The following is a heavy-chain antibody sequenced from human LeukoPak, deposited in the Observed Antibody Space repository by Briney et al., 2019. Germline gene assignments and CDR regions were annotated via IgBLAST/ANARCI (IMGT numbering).Heavy chain of an antibody. CDR2: IYHSGST. CDR1: GYSISSGYY. Sequence: SETLSLACAVSGYSISSGYYWGWIRQPPGKGLEWIGSIYHSGSTYYNPSLKSRVTISVDTSKNQFSLKLSSVTAADTAVYYCARQISGWYVYWGQGTLVTVSS. J-gene: IGHJ4*02. D-gene: IGHD6-19*01. V-gene: IGHV4-38-2*01. CDR3: ARQISGWYVY.